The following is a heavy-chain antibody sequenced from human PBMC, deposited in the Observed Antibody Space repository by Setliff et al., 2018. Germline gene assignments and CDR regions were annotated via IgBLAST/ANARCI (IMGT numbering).Heavy chain of an antibody. J-gene: IGHJ6*03. CDR1: GDSINNNY. D-gene: IGHD3-10*01. CDR3: ARHVGSRSRGYNYYYYYMDV. CDR2: IYYSGST. V-gene: IGHV4-59*08. Sequence: SETLSLTCTVSGDSINNNYWSWIRQPPGKGLEWIGHIYYSGSTNYNPSLKSRVTMSVDTSRNQLSLKLTSVTAADTAVYYCARHVGSRSRGYNYYYYYMDVWGKGTTVTVSS.